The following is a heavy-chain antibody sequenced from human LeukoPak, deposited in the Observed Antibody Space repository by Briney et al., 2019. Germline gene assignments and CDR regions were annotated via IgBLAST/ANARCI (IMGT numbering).Heavy chain of an antibody. CDR1: GFTFSSYG. CDR3: AIFLVDIGGDDAFDI. Sequence: GGSLRLSCAASGFTFSSYGMSWVRQAPGKGLEWVSAISGSGGSTYYADSVKGRFTISRDNSKSTLYLQMNSLRAEDTAVYYCAIFLVDIGGDDAFDIWGQGTMVTVSS. D-gene: IGHD3-16*01. J-gene: IGHJ3*02. V-gene: IGHV3-23*01. CDR2: ISGSGGST.